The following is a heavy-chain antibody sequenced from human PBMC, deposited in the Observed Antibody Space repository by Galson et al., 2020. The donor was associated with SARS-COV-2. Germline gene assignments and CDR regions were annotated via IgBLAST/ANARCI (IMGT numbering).Heavy chain of an antibody. CDR3: ARVTYYDSSGYLSYAFDI. CDR1: GYTFTSYG. J-gene: IGHJ3*02. V-gene: IGHV1-18*04. CDR2: ISAYNGNT. D-gene: IGHD3-22*01. Sequence: ASVKVSCKASGYTFTSYGISWVRQAPGQGLEWMGWISAYNGNTNYAQKLQGRVTMTTDTSTSTAYMELRSLRSDDTAVYYCARVTYYDSSGYLSYAFDIWGQGTMVTVSS.